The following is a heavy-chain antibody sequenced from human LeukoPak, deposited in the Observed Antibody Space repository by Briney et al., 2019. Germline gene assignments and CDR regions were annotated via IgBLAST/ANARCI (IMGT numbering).Heavy chain of an antibody. Sequence: KSSETLSLTCTVSGGSISSYYWSWIRQPPAKGPEWMGYIYYSGSTTYTPSLKRRVTISVDTSKKLFSLKVSSVTAAETAVYYCASNSITMVRGVITWGQGTLVTVSS. V-gene: IGHV4-59*01. CDR2: IYYSGST. CDR3: ASNSITMVRGVIT. J-gene: IGHJ5*02. CDR1: GGSISSYY. D-gene: IGHD3-10*01.